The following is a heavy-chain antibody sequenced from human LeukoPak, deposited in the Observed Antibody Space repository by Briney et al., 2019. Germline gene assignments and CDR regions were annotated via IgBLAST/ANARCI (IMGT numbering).Heavy chain of an antibody. J-gene: IGHJ4*02. D-gene: IGHD6-19*01. CDR1: GFTVGSNY. Sequence: GGSLRLSRAASGFTVGSNYMTWVRQAPGKGLEWVSTIYSGGNTYYADSVKGRFIISRDNSKNTLFLQMNSLRAEDTAVYYCARDRAVPGRGYYFDYWGQGTLVTVSS. V-gene: IGHV3-53*01. CDR3: ARDRAVPGRGYYFDY. CDR2: IYSGGNT.